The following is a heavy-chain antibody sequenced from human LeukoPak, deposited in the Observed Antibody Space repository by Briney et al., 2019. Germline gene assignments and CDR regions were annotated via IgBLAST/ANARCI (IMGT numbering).Heavy chain of an antibody. CDR3: ARHGLGYCSSTSCYYYGMDV. Sequence: PSETLSLTCTVSGGSITSRSYYWGWIRQPPGKGLEWIGSMYSSGSTYYNPSLKSRVTISVDTSKNQFSLKLSSVTAADTAVYYCARHGLGYCSSTSCYYYGMDVWGQGTTVTVSS. D-gene: IGHD2-2*01. CDR2: MYSSGST. V-gene: IGHV4-39*01. J-gene: IGHJ6*02. CDR1: GGSITSRSYY.